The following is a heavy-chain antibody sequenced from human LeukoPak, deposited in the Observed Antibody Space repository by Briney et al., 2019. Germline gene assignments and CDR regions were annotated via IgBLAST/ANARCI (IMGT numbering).Heavy chain of an antibody. V-gene: IGHV4-30-2*01. J-gene: IGHJ4*02. CDR2: IYHSGST. Sequence: SETLSLTCAVSGGSINSGGYSWSWIRQPSGKGLEWIGYIYHSGSTYYNPSLKSRVTMSLDRSKNQFSLNLSSVTAADTAVYYCAGDIGIGGNDYWGQGTLVTVSS. D-gene: IGHD4-23*01. CDR1: GGSINSGGYS. CDR3: AGDIGIGGNDY.